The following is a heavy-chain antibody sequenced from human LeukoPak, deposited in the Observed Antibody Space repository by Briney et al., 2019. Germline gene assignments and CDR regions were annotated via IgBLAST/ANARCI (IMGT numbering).Heavy chain of an antibody. V-gene: IGHV3-23*01. Sequence: GGSLRLSCAASGFTFSSYSMSWVRQAPGKGLEWVSAISGSGGSTYYANSVKGRFAISRDNSKNTLYLQMNSLRAEDTAVYYCAKACRIQLWFPFDYWGQGTLVTVSS. CDR2: ISGSGGST. CDR1: GFTFSSYS. D-gene: IGHD5-18*01. J-gene: IGHJ4*02. CDR3: AKACRIQLWFPFDY.